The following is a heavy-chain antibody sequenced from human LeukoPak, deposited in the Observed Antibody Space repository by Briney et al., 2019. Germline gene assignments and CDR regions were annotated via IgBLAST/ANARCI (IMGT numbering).Heavy chain of an antibody. Sequence: GGSLRLSCTASGFTFSDYNMSSVRQAPGRGRGRVSYISSSGNPIHYADSVRGRFTISTDNAKNTLYLHMNSLRAEDAAVYYWYRSTDGSRSYYYYGMDVWGQATTVTVSS. CDR1: GFTFSDYN. J-gene: IGHJ6*02. V-gene: IGHV3-11*01. CDR2: ISSSGNPI. CDR3: YRSTDGSRSYYYYGMDV. D-gene: IGHD3-10*01.